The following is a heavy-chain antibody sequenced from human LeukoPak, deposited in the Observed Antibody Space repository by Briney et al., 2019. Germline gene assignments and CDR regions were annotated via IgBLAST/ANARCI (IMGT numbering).Heavy chain of an antibody. Sequence: ETLSLTCTVSGGSISSYYWSWVRQAPGKGLEWVSAISGSGGSTYYADSVKGRFTISRDNSKNTLYLQMNSLRAEDTAVYYCAKDRGYCSGGSCYSFGWFDPWGQGTLVTVSS. D-gene: IGHD2-15*01. CDR2: ISGSGGST. V-gene: IGHV3-23*01. CDR1: GGSISSYY. J-gene: IGHJ5*02. CDR3: AKDRGYCSGGSCYSFGWFDP.